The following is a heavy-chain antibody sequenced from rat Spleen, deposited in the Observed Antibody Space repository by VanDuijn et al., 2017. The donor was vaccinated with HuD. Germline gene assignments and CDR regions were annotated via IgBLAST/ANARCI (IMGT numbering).Heavy chain of an antibody. V-gene: IGHV5-25*01. Sequence: EVQLVESGGGLVQPGRSLKLSCAASGFTFRNFDMAWVRQAPTKGLEWVTSISTGNFNTYYQDSVKGRFTISRDNAKSTLYLQMDSLRSEDTATYYCARQGKPGYNHWFAYWGQGTLVTVSS. J-gene: IGHJ3*01. CDR1: GFTFRNFD. D-gene: IGHD1-4*01. CDR2: ISTGNFNT. CDR3: ARQGKPGYNHWFAY.